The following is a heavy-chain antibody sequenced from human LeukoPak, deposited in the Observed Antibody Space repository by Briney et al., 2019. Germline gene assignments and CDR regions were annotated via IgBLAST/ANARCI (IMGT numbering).Heavy chain of an antibody. CDR3: ARGYSGGSFFDP. V-gene: IGHV4-4*07. Sequence: SETLSLTCTVSGGSFSSYYWSWIRQPVGKGLEWIGRIYSSGITNYNPSLKSRVTISVDTSKNQFSLKLSSVTAADTAVYYCARGYSGGSFFDPWGQGTLVTVSS. CDR1: GGSFSSYY. D-gene: IGHD2-15*01. J-gene: IGHJ5*02. CDR2: IYSSGIT.